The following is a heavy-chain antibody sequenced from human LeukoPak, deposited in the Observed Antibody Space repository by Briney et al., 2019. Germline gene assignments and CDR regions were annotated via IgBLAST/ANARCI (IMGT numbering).Heavy chain of an antibody. V-gene: IGHV3-23*01. CDR3: AKDPETYYDFWSGYSPHFDY. CDR1: GFTFSSYA. CDR2: ISGSGGST. D-gene: IGHD3-3*01. J-gene: IGHJ4*02. Sequence: QSGGSLRLSCAASGFTFSSYAMSWVRQAPGKGLEWVSAISGSGGSTYYADSVKGRFTISRDNSKNTLYLQMNSLRAEDTAVYYCAKDPETYYDFWSGYSPHFDYWGQGTLVTVSS.